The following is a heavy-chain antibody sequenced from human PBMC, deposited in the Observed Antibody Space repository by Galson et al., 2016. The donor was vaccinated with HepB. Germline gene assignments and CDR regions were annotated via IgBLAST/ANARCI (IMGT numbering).Heavy chain of an antibody. CDR3: PRALSGYGYNWFDS. CDR1: GDSITRGSYY. D-gene: IGHD5-12*01. V-gene: IGHV4-61*02. Sequence: TLSLTCSVSGDSITRGSYYWSWLRQPAGKGLEWIGRIYTTGITNYNATPKTPVTISSDTSKNQFSLTLRSVSAADTAVYYDPRALSGYGYNWFDSWGQGILVTVAS. CDR2: IYTTGIT. J-gene: IGHJ5*01.